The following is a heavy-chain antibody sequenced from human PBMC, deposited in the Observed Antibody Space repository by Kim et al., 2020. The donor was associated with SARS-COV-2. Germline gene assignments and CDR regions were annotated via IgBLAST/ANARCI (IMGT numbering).Heavy chain of an antibody. Sequence: GGSLRLSCAASGFTFNSYWMTWVRQAPGKGLEWVANIRYDASEKYYVDSVRGRFTISRDNAKNYLYLQMNSLRVEDTAVYYCARGSAPHNYYGLGVWGQGTTVTVSS. CDR1: GFTFNSYW. J-gene: IGHJ6*02. V-gene: IGHV3-7*04. D-gene: IGHD1-26*01. CDR3: ARGSAPHNYYGLGV. CDR2: IRYDASEK.